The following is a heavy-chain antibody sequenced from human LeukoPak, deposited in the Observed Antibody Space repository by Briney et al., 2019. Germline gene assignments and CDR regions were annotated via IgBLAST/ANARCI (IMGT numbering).Heavy chain of an antibody. J-gene: IGHJ4*02. Sequence: SETLSLTCTVSGGSISNSSYYWGWIRQPPGKGLEWIGSMYYSGNTYYNPSLKSRATISVDTSKNQFSLKLSSVTAADTAVYYRARHGRMGTINPSYWGQGTLVTVSS. CDR1: GGSISNSSYY. D-gene: IGHD5-24*01. V-gene: IGHV4-39*01. CDR2: MYYSGNT. CDR3: ARHGRMGTINPSY.